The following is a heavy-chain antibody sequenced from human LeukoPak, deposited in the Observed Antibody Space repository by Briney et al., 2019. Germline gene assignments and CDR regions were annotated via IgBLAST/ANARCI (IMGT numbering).Heavy chain of an antibody. CDR1: GGSISSNY. J-gene: IGHJ4*02. Sequence: PSETLSLTCTVSGGSISSNYWSWIRQPPRKGLEWIGYIYYSGSTNYNPSLKSRVTISVDTSKNQFSLELRSVTAADTAVFYCARLSFVSGLDYWGQGTLVTVSS. V-gene: IGHV4-59*01. CDR2: IYYSGST. D-gene: IGHD3/OR15-3a*01. CDR3: ARLSFVSGLDY.